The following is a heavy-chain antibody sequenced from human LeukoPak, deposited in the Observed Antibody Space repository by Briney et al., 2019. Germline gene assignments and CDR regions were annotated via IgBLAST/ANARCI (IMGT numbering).Heavy chain of an antibody. J-gene: IGHJ4*02. CDR2: IKQDGSEK. Sequence: GGSLRLSCAASGFTVSSNYMSWVRQAPGKGLEWVANIKQDGSEKYYVDSVKGRFTISRDNAKNSLYLQMNSLRAEDTAVYYCARGSGWYYYWGQGTLVTVSS. CDR1: GFTVSSNY. CDR3: ARGSGWYYY. D-gene: IGHD6-19*01. V-gene: IGHV3-7*04.